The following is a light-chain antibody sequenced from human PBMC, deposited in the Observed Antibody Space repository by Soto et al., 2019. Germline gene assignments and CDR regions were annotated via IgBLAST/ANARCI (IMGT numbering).Light chain of an antibody. Sequence: EIVMTQSPATLSVSPGARAPLSCRASQSVNSNLAWYQQKPGQAPRLLIYGASSRATGIPDRFSGSGSGTDFTLIISRLEPEDFAVFYCQQYGASPWTFGQGTKVDI. J-gene: IGKJ1*01. CDR2: GAS. CDR3: QQYGASPWT. CDR1: QSVNSN. V-gene: IGKV3-20*01.